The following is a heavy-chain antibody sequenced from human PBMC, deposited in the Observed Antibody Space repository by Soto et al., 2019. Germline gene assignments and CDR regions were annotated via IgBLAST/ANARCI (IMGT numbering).Heavy chain of an antibody. D-gene: IGHD6-19*01. J-gene: IGHJ5*02. CDR2: IGTTGDP. V-gene: IGHV3-13*05. CDR3: GRGNSGWYAEVDP. CDR1: GFIFSNYD. Sequence: EVQLVESGGGLVQPGGSLRLSCAASGFIFSNYDMHWVRRPPGKGLEWLAAIGTTGDPYYPGSVKGRFTISRENARNSLYLQVDSLTVGDTAVYFCGRGNSGWYAEVDPWGQGTVVTVSS.